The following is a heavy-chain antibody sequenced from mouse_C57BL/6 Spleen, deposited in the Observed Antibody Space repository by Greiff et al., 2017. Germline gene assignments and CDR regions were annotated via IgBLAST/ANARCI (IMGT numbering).Heavy chain of an antibody. CDR3: GRHAYYSNPDWYFDV. D-gene: IGHD2-5*01. CDR2: IDPSDSET. J-gene: IGHJ1*03. CDR1: GYTFTSYW. V-gene: IGHV1-52*01. Sequence: QVQLQQPGAELVRPGSSVKLSCKASGYTFTSYWMHWVKQRPIQGLEWIGNIDPSDSETNYNQKFKDKATLTVDKSSSTAYMQLSSLTSEDSAVYYGGRHAYYSNPDWYFDVWGTGTTVTVSA.